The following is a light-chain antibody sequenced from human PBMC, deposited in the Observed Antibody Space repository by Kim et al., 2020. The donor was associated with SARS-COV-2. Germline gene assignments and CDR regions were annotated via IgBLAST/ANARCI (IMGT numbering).Light chain of an antibody. Sequence: SVGLGPTARITCGGNKLGSKNVHWYQQRPGHALVLVIYRDGDRPSGIPERFSGSNSGNTATLTISRAQAGDEADYYCQVWDSSPVIFGGGTKLTVL. CDR1: KLGSKN. CDR2: RDG. J-gene: IGLJ2*01. V-gene: IGLV3-9*01. CDR3: QVWDSSPVI.